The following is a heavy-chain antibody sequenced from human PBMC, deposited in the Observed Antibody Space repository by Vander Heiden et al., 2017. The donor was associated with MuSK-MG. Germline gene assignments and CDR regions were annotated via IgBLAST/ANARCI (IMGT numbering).Heavy chain of an antibody. J-gene: IGHJ4*02. CDR2: INAGNGNT. CDR3: ASPEGGTQTLLGY. V-gene: IGHV1-3*01. Sequence: QVQLVQSGAEVKKPGASVTVSCKASGYTFTSYAMHWVRQAPGQRLEWMGWINAGNGNTKYSQKFQGRVTITRDTSASTAYMELSSLRSEDTAVYYCASPEGGTQTLLGYWGQGTLVTVSS. D-gene: IGHD1-26*01. CDR1: GYTFTSYA.